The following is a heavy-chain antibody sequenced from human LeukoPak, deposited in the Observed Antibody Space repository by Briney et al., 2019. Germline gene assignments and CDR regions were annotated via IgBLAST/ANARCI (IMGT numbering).Heavy chain of an antibody. J-gene: IGHJ6*03. D-gene: IGHD5-24*01. CDR2: MNPNSGNT. V-gene: IGHV1-8*01. CDR1: GYTFTSYD. Sequence: ASVKVSCKASGYTFTSYDINWVRQATGQGLEWMGWMNPNSGNTGYAQKFQGRVTMTRNTSISTAYMELSSLRSEDAAVYYCARIGSSWLQSQYYYYYYYMDVWGKGTTVTVSS. CDR3: ARIGSSWLQSQYYYYYYYMDV.